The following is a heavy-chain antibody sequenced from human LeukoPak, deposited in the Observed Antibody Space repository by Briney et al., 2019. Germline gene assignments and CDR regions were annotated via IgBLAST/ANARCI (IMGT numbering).Heavy chain of an antibody. V-gene: IGHV4-59*08. CDR3: ARCAAAYGDYVCYFDY. Sequence: PSETLSLTCTVSGGSISSYYWSWIWQPPGKGLEWIGYIYYSGSTNYNPSLKSRVTISVDTSKNQFSLKLSSVTAADTAVYYCARCAAAYGDYVCYFDYWGQGTLVTVSS. CDR2: IYYSGST. J-gene: IGHJ4*02. CDR1: GGSISSYY. D-gene: IGHD4-17*01.